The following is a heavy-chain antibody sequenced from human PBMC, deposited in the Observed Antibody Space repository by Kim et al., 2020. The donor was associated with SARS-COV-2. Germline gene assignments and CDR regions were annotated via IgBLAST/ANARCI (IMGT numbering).Heavy chain of an antibody. Sequence: GGSLRLSCAASGFTFSSYAMSWVRQAPGKGLEWVSAISGSGGSTYYADSVKGRFTISRDNSKNTLYLQMNNLRAEDTAVYYCAKDSGPYGSGSYYTINWFDPWGQGTLVTVSS. J-gene: IGHJ5*02. V-gene: IGHV3-23*01. D-gene: IGHD3-10*01. CDR1: GFTFSSYA. CDR2: ISGSGGST. CDR3: AKDSGPYGSGSYYTINWFDP.